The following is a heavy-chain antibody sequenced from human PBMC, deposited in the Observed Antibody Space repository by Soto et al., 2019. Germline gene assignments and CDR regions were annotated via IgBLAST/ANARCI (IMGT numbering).Heavy chain of an antibody. CDR1: GFNFNDYG. Sequence: LRLSCAASGFNFNDYGMHWVRKAPGKGLEWVSYISYISNGASTTFYADSLRGRFTISRDDAKSSLYLQLHSLRAEDTAVYYCATCLSGYYYNYWGQGTQVTVSS. CDR2: ISYISNGASTT. D-gene: IGHD3-22*01. CDR3: ATCLSGYYYNY. V-gene: IGHV3-48*03. J-gene: IGHJ4*02.